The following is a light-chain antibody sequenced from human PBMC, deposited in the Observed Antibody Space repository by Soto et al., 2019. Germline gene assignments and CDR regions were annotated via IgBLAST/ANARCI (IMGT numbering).Light chain of an antibody. CDR2: GAS. Sequence: EIVMTQSPATLSVSPGEGATLSCRASQSVSSNLAWYQQKPGQAPRLLIYGASTRATGIPARFSGSGSGTEFTLTISSLQSEDFAVYYCQQYNLWPPITFGQGTRLEIK. J-gene: IGKJ5*01. CDR3: QQYNLWPPIT. V-gene: IGKV3D-15*01. CDR1: QSVSSN.